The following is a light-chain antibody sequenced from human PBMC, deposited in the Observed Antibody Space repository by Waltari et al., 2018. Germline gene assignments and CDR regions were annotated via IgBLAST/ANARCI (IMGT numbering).Light chain of an antibody. V-gene: IGKV1-9*01. CDR3: QHLGSAPLT. CDR1: RGISRY. J-gene: IGKJ4*01. Sequence: DIQVTQSPSFLSASVGDRITITCRASRGISRYLARYQPKPGKAPKVLIYAASTLQSGVPSRFSGSGSGTEFTLTISSLEPEDFATYYCQHLGSAPLTFGGGTKVEI. CDR2: AAS.